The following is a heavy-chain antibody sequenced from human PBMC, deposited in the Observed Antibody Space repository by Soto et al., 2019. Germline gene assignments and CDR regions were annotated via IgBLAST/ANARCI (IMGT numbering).Heavy chain of an antibody. D-gene: IGHD6-19*01. J-gene: IGHJ3*02. CDR3: ARDHLGIAVAGTGNDAFDI. CDR1: GYTFTSYG. CDR2: ISAYNGNT. V-gene: IGHV1-18*01. Sequence: ASVKVSCKASGYTFTSYGISWVRQAPGQGLEWMGWISAYNGNTNYAQKLQGRVTMTTDTSTSTAYMELRSLRSDDTAVYYCARDHLGIAVAGTGNDAFDIWGQGTMVTVSS.